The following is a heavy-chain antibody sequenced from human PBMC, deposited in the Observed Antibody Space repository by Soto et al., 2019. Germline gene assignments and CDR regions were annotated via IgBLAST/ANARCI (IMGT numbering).Heavy chain of an antibody. CDR1: GYTFTNYG. V-gene: IGHV1-18*04. Sequence: QVQLVQSGGEVKKPGASVKVSCMASGYTFTNYGISWVRQAPGQGLEWLGWISTYNSNTNSAPRLQGRITMSTDTPTRTAYMELRSLTSDDTAVYYCARDERDSCSGGDCFYFDYWGQGTLVTVSS. D-gene: IGHD2-21*02. J-gene: IGHJ4*02. CDR3: ARDERDSCSGGDCFYFDY. CDR2: ISTYNSNT.